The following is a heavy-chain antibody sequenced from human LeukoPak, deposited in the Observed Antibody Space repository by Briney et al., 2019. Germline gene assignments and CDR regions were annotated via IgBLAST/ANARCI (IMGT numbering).Heavy chain of an antibody. CDR3: ARGRGCSDGTCYSDH. D-gene: IGHD2-15*01. Sequence: ASVKVSCKASGYTFTNSAMNWVRQAPGQGLEWMGWINTNTGSPTYAQGFTGRFVFSLDTSVSTAYLQISSLKTEDTAVYFCARGRGCSDGTCYSDHWGQGTLVTVSS. CDR1: GYTFTNSA. CDR2: INTNTGSP. J-gene: IGHJ4*02. V-gene: IGHV7-4-1*02.